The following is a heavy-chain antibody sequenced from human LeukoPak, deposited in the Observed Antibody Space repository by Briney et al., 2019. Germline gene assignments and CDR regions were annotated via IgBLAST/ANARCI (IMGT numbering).Heavy chain of an antibody. D-gene: IGHD3-16*01. CDR3: ARGDYVWGNSHNFDY. V-gene: IGHV3-7*01. CDR2: IKQDESDK. J-gene: IGHJ4*02. CDR1: GLIFCSYW. Sequence: GGSVRLSCAAWGLIFCSYWMICLRDAPGKGLEGVANIKQDESDKYYVDSVRGRFTISRDNAKKSLHLQMNSLRDDDPAVYFCARGDYVWGNSHNFDYWGQGTLVTVSS.